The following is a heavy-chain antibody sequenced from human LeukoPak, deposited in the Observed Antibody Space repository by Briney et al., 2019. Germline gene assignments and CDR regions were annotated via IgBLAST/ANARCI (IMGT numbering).Heavy chain of an antibody. J-gene: IGHJ4*02. V-gene: IGHV3-30*04. CDR3: ARDRITMISGFDY. CDR2: ISYDGSNK. Sequence: PGGSLRLPCAASGFTFSSYAMHWVRQAPGKGLEWVAVISYDGSNKYYADSVKGRFTISRDNSKNTLYLQMNSLRAEDTAVYYCARDRITMISGFDYWGQGTLVTVSS. D-gene: IGHD3-22*01. CDR1: GFTFSSYA.